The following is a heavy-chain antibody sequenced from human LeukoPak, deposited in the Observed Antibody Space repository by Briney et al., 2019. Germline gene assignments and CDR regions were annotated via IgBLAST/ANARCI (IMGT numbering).Heavy chain of an antibody. CDR3: AREWELLRSFAFDI. Sequence: PGGSLRLSCAASGFTFSSYSMKWVRQAPGKGLEWVSSISSSSSYIYYADSVKGRFTISRDNAKNSLYLQMNSLRAEDTAVYYCAREWELLRSFAFDIWGQGTMVTVSS. CDR1: GFTFSSYS. V-gene: IGHV3-21*01. D-gene: IGHD1-26*01. CDR2: ISSSSSYI. J-gene: IGHJ3*02.